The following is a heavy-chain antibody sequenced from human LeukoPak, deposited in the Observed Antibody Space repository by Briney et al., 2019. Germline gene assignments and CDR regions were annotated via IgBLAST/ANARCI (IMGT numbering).Heavy chain of an antibody. CDR3: ARQVLEWLLPAFDY. J-gene: IGHJ4*02. V-gene: IGHV4-30-4*08. CDR2: IYYSGST. CDR1: GGSISSGDYY. D-gene: IGHD3-3*01. Sequence: SQTLSLTCTVSGGSISSGDYYWRWIRQPPGKGLEWIGYIYYSGSTYYNPSLKSRVTISVDTSKSQFSLKLSSVTAADTAVYYCARQVLEWLLPAFDYWGQGTLVTVSS.